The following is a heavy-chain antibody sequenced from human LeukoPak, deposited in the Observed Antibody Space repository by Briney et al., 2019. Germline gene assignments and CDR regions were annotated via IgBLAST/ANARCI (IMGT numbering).Heavy chain of an antibody. CDR2: ISYDGSNK. D-gene: IGHD5-18*01. V-gene: IGHV3-30*04. J-gene: IGHJ4*02. CDR1: GFTFSSYA. CDR3: ARVLGYSYGATIDY. Sequence: GGSLRLSCAASGFTFSSYAMHWVRQAPGKGLEWVAVISYDGSNKYYADSVKGRFTISRDNSKNTLYLQMNSLRAEDTAVYYCARVLGYSYGATIDYWGQGTLVTVSS.